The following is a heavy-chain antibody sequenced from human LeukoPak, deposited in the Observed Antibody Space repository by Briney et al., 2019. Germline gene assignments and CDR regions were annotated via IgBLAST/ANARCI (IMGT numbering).Heavy chain of an antibody. Sequence: FXXXXXHWVXXXXGQGPEWMGWINPNSGGTNYAQKFQGRVTMTRDTSISTAYMELSRLRSDDTAVYYCARQYYDFWSGYLFWFDPWGQGTLVTVSS. CDR3: ARQYYDFWSGYLFWFDP. D-gene: IGHD3-3*01. J-gene: IGHJ5*02. V-gene: IGHV1-2*02. CDR2: INPNSGGT. CDR1: FXXXX.